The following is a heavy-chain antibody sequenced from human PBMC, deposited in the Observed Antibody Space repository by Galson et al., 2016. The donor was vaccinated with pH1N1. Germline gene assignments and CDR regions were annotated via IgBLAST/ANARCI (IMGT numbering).Heavy chain of an antibody. CDR1: GFTFSNGW. J-gene: IGHJ2*01. CDR3: TSAGPVAEAAITFFTWSFDL. Sequence: SLRLSCAASGFTFSNGWMSWVRQAPGKGLEWVGRIKSKNDGGTTDYIAPVRGRFTVSRDDSTNMLYLQMHTLKTEDTAVYYCTSAGPVAEAAITFFTWSFDLWGRGTLVAVSS. V-gene: IGHV3-15*01. CDR2: IKSKNDGGTT. D-gene: IGHD2-15*01.